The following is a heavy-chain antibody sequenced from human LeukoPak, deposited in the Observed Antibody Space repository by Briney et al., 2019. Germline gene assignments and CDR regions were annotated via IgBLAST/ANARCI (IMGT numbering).Heavy chain of an antibody. V-gene: IGHV4-34*01. D-gene: IGHD3-10*01. CDR2: INHSGST. CDR3: MVRGADAFDI. CDR1: GGSFSGYY. J-gene: IGHJ3*02. Sequence: SETLSLTCAVYGGSFSGYYWSWIRQPPGKGLEWIGEINHSGSTNCNPSLKSRVTISVDTSKNQFSLKLSSVTAADTAVYFPMVRGADAFDIWGQGTMVTVSS.